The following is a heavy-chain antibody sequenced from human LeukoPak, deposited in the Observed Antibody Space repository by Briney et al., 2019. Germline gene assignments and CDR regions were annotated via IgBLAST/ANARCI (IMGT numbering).Heavy chain of an antibody. CDR3: ARAVAGPAGEYYFDY. V-gene: IGHV3-21*01. J-gene: IGHJ4*02. Sequence: GGSLRLSCAASGFTFSRYSMNWVRQAPGKGLEWVSSISSSSNYIYYADSLKVRFSISRDNARNSLFLQMNSLRAEDTAVYYCARAVAGPAGEYYFDYWGQGTLVTVSS. CDR1: GFTFSRYS. CDR2: ISSSSNYI. D-gene: IGHD6-19*01.